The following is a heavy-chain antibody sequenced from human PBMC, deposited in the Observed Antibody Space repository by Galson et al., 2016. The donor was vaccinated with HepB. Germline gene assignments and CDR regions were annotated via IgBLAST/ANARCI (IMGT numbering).Heavy chain of an antibody. CDR2: LSEVDGSA. J-gene: IGHJ4*02. CDR3: AKVNWDSSSGNS. D-gene: IGHD1-7*01. Sequence: SLRLSCATSGFSIRSYDVNWGRQAPGKGLEWVSGLSEVDGSAFSADSVRGRFTISGDNSKNIVYLQMNSLRAEDTAVYYCAKVNWDSSSGNSWGQGTLVTVSS. V-gene: IGHV3-23*01. CDR1: GFSIRSYD.